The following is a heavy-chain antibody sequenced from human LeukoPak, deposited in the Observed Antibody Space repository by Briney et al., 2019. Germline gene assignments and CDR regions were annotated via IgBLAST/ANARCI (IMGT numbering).Heavy chain of an antibody. CDR2: LNSDGSSR. CDR3: ARRSSYGGYPDY. J-gene: IGHJ4*02. D-gene: IGHD4-23*01. Sequence: GGSLRLSCAASGFTFSSYWMHWVRQVPGKGLMWVSRLNSDGSSRTYADSVKGRFTISRDNAKNTLYLHMNSLRAEDTAVYYCARRSSYGGYPDYWGQGTLVTVSS. CDR1: GFTFSSYW. V-gene: IGHV3-74*01.